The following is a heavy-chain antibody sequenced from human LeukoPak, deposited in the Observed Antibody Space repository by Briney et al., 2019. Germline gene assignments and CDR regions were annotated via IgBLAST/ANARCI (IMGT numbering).Heavy chain of an antibody. J-gene: IGHJ6*03. CDR3: ARSSRMTTGYMDV. Sequence: SQTLSLTCTVSGGSISSGSYYWSWIRQPAGKGLEWIGRIYTSGSTNYNPSLRSRVTISVDTSKNQFSLKLSSVTAADTAVYYCARSSRMTTGYMDVWGKGTTVTVSS. CDR2: IYTSGST. CDR1: GGSISSGSYY. D-gene: IGHD4-11*01. V-gene: IGHV4-61*02.